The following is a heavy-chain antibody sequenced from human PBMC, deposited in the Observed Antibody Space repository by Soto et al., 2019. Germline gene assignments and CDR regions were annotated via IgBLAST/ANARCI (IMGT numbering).Heavy chain of an antibody. CDR1: GGSISSSSYY. V-gene: IGHV4-39*01. Sequence: QLQLQESGPGLVKPSETLSLTCTVSGGSISSSSYYWGWIRQPPGKGLEWIGSIYYSGSTYYNPSLKSRVTISVDTSKNQFSLKLSSVTAADTAVYYCARGPPSTVTTSPPLCFQHWGQGTLVTVSS. J-gene: IGHJ1*01. CDR3: ARGPPSTVTTSPPLCFQH. CDR2: IYYSGST. D-gene: IGHD4-17*01.